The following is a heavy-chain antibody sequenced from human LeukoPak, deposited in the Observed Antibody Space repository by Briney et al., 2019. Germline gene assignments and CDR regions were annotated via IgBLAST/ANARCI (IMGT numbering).Heavy chain of an antibody. CDR3: ARDTGSGYRGDGGFDI. V-gene: IGHV1-18*01. J-gene: IGHJ3*02. CDR1: GYTFTSYG. D-gene: IGHD5-12*01. CDR2: LSAYNGKT. Sequence: GASVKVSCKASGYTFTSYGISWVRQAPGQGLEWLGWLSAYNGKTASAQKLQGRVTMTTDTSTSTAYMDLRSLRSDDTAVYYCARDTGSGYRGDGGFDIWGQGTMVTVSS.